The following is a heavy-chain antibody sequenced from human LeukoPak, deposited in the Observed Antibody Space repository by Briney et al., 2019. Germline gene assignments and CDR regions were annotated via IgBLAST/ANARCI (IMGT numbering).Heavy chain of an antibody. Sequence: SQTLSLTCAISGDSVSSNSVAWTWIRQSPSSGLEWLGRTYYRSKWYNDYAVSVNSRITINADTSRNQFSLQLNSVTPEDTAVYYCARASSDAGFDFWGQGTLVTVSS. V-gene: IGHV6-1*01. J-gene: IGHJ4*02. CDR1: GDSVSSNSVA. CDR2: TYYRSKWYN. D-gene: IGHD6-25*01. CDR3: ARASSDAGFDF.